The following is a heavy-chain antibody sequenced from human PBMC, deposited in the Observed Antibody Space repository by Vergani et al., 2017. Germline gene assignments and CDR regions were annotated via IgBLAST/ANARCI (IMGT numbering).Heavy chain of an antibody. Sequence: EVQLVESGGGLVQPGRSLRLSCAASGFTFDDYAMHWVRQAPGKGLEWVSGISWNSGSIGYADSVKGRFTISRDNAKNSLYLQMNSLRAEDTALYYCARDRRDYSCWFDPWGQGTLVTVSS. CDR2: ISWNSGSI. J-gene: IGHJ5*02. D-gene: IGHD4-11*01. CDR3: ARDRRDYSCWFDP. CDR1: GFTFDDYA. V-gene: IGHV3-9*01.